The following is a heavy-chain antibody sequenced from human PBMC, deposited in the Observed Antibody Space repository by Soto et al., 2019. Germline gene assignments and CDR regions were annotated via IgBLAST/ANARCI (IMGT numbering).Heavy chain of an antibody. V-gene: IGHV3-11*01. CDR3: LRDPRLVDY. CDR1: GFTFSDYY. CDR2: INGGGDVI. Sequence: GSLRLSCVASGFTFSDYYMTWIRQAPGKGPEWISYINGGGDVIAYADSVKGRFTISRDNARRSVYLQMNSLTVDDTAVYYCLRDPRLVDYWGQGTLVTVSS. J-gene: IGHJ4*02. D-gene: IGHD1-26*01.